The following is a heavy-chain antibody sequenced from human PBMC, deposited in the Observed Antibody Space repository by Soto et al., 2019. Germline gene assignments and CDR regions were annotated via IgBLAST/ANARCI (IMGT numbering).Heavy chain of an antibody. V-gene: IGHV3-74*01. J-gene: IGHJ6*02. Sequence: EVQLVESGVGLVQPGGSLRLSCAASGFTFSSYWMHWVRQAPGKGLVWVSRINSDGSSTSYADSVKGRFTISRDNAKNTLYLQMNSLRAEDTAVYYCARDGTMPGYYYYYGMDVWGQGTTVTVSS. CDR3: ARDGTMPGYYYYYGMDV. CDR1: GFTFSSYW. CDR2: INSDGSST. D-gene: IGHD1-7*01.